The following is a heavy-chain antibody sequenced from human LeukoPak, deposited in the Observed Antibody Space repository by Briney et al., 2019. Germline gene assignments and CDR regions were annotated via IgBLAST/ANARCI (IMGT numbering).Heavy chain of an antibody. CDR1: GYTFTSYY. D-gene: IGHD6-19*01. V-gene: IGHV1-46*01. J-gene: IGHJ4*02. CDR3: ARARGGIAVAGPVFDY. CDR2: INPSGGST. Sequence: ASVNVSCKASGYTFTSYYMHWVRQAPGQGLECMGIINPSGGSTSYAQKFQGRVTMTRDTSTSTVYMELSSLRSEDTAVYYCARARGGIAVAGPVFDYWGQGTLVTVSS.